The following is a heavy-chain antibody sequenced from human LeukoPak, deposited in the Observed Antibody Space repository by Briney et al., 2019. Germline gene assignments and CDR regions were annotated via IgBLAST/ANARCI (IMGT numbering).Heavy chain of an antibody. J-gene: IGHJ4*02. V-gene: IGHV4-34*01. CDR2: INHSGST. CDR1: GFTFSSYG. Sequence: NPGRSLRLSCAASGFTFSSYGMHWVRQPPGKGLEWIGEINHSGSTNYNPSLKSRVTISVDTSKNQFSLKLSSVTAADTAVYYCARGPYYDILTGYSRDFDYWGQGTLVTVSS. D-gene: IGHD3-9*01. CDR3: ARGPYYDILTGYSRDFDY.